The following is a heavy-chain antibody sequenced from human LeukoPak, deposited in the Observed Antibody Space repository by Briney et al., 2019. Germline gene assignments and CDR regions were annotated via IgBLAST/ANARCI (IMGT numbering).Heavy chain of an antibody. Sequence: PGGSLRLSCAASGFTFSSYAMHWVRQAPGKGLEWVAVISYDGSNKYYADSVKGRFTISRDNSKNTLYLQMNSLRAEDTAVYYCAKSYSGSYGPYWYFDLWGRGTLVTVSS. CDR2: ISYDGSNK. D-gene: IGHD1-26*01. V-gene: IGHV3-30*04. CDR1: GFTFSSYA. CDR3: AKSYSGSYGPYWYFDL. J-gene: IGHJ2*01.